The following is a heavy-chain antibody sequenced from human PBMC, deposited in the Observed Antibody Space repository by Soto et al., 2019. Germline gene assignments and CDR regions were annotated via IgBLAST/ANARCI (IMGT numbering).Heavy chain of an antibody. CDR3: ANPVDDYDFSSGQRAGMAV. Sequence: ASVKVACKASGYTFTSYDINWVRQATGQGLEWMGWMNPNSGNTGYAQKFQGRVTMTRNTSISTAYMELSSLRSEDTAVYYCANPVDDYDFSSGQRAGMAVWRPGNTVTVFS. D-gene: IGHD3-3*01. CDR1: GYTFTSYD. J-gene: IGHJ6*02. V-gene: IGHV1-8*01. CDR2: MNPNSGNT.